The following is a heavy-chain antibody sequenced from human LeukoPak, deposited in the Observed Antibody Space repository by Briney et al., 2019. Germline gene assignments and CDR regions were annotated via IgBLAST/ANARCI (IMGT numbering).Heavy chain of an antibody. D-gene: IGHD2-2*02. CDR3: ARETALYCSSTSCYKGGNWFDP. J-gene: IGHJ5*02. Sequence: SETLSLTCTVSGYSIISGYSWEWIRQPPGKGLEWIGSFHYSGSTYYNPSLMSRVTISGDTSKNQFSLRLSSVTAADTAVYYCARETALYCSSTSCYKGGNWFDPWGQGTLVTVSS. V-gene: IGHV4-38-2*02. CDR2: FHYSGST. CDR1: GYSIISGYS.